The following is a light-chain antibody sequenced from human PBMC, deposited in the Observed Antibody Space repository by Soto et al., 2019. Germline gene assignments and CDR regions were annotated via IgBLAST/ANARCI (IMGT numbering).Light chain of an antibody. CDR2: GAS. J-gene: IGKJ1*01. CDR3: QQYNNWPPWT. CDR1: QSVSSTF. Sequence: EIVLTQSPATLSLSPGERATLSCRASQSVSSTFLAWYQHKPGRPPRLLIYGASSRATDIPDRFSGGGSGTDFTLTIIRLEPEDFAVYYCQQYNNWPPWTFGQGTKVDIK. V-gene: IGKV3-20*01.